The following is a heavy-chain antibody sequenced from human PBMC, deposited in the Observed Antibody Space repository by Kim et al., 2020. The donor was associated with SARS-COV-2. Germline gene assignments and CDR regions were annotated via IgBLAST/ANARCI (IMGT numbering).Heavy chain of an antibody. CDR3: ARDGAPGYCSSTSCHSSYYYYYGMDV. CDR2: IHYSGST. CDR1: GGSISSSSYY. J-gene: IGHJ6*02. V-gene: IGHV4-39*07. Sequence: SETLSLTCTVSGGSISSSSYYWGWIRQPPGKGLEWIGSIHYSGSTYYNPSLKSRVTISVDTSKNQFSLKLSSVTAADTAVYYCARDGAPGYCSSTSCHSSYYYYYGMDVWGQGTTVTVSS. D-gene: IGHD2-2*01.